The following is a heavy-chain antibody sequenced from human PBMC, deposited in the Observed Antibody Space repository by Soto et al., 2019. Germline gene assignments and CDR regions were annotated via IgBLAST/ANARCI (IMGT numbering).Heavy chain of an antibody. CDR3: ASQPTGKRSIDAMDI. CDR2: ISSSSSYI. Sequence: GGSLRLSCAASGFTFSSYSMNWVRQAPGRGLEWVSSISSSSSYIYYADSVKGRFTISRDNAKNSLYLQMNSLRAEDTAVYSCASQPTGKRSIDAMDIWGQGTMVTVSS. J-gene: IGHJ6*02. D-gene: IGHD3-3*02. V-gene: IGHV3-21*01. CDR1: GFTFSSYS.